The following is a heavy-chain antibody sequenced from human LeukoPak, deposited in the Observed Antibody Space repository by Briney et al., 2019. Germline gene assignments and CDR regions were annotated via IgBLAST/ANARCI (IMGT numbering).Heavy chain of an antibody. Sequence: GGSLRLSCAASGFTFSSYSMNWVRQAPGKGLEWVSSISSSSSYIYYADSVKGRFTISRDNAKNSLYLQMNSLRAEDTAVYYCAKGPRDYGVTYYFDYWGQGTLVTVSS. J-gene: IGHJ4*02. CDR2: ISSSSSYI. CDR1: GFTFSSYS. CDR3: AKGPRDYGVTYYFDY. D-gene: IGHD4-17*01. V-gene: IGHV3-21*01.